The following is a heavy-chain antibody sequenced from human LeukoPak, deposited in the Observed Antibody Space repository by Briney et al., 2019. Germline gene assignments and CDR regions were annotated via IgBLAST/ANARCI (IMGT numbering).Heavy chain of an antibody. CDR2: IYTSGST. D-gene: IGHD2-2*02. CDR1: GGSISSYY. J-gene: IGHJ5*02. V-gene: IGHV4-4*07. CDR3: ARTLENQYCSSTSCYSSCWFDP. Sequence: SETLSPTCTVSGGSISSYYWSWIRQPAGKGLEWIGRIYTSGSTNYNPSLKSRVTMSVDTSKNQFSLKLSSVTAADTAVYYCARTLENQYCSSTSCYSSCWFDPWGQGTLVTVSS.